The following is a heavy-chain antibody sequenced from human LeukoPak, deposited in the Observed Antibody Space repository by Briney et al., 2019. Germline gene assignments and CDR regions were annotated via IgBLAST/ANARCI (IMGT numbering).Heavy chain of an antibody. CDR1: GFTFSSYW. CDR2: INSDGSST. V-gene: IGHV3-74*01. D-gene: IGHD3-22*01. Sequence: GGSLRLSCAASGFTFSSYWMHWVRQAPGKGLVWVSRINSDGSSTSYADSVKGRFTISRDNAKNTLYLQMNSLRAEDTAVYYCATFYDSSEWGAFDIWGQGTMVTVSS. J-gene: IGHJ3*02. CDR3: ATFYDSSEWGAFDI.